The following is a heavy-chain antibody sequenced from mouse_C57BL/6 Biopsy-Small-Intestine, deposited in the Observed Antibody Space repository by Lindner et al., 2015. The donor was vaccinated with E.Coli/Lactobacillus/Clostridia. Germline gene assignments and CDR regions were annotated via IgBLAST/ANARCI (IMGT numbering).Heavy chain of an antibody. CDR1: GYAFSRYW. CDR2: INPNYGTT. V-gene: IGHV1-39*01. Sequence: VQLQESGAELVKPGASVKISCKASGYAFSRYWMNWVKQGNGKSLEWIGVINPNYGTTSYNQKFKGKATLTVDQSSSTAYMQLNSLTSEDSAVYYCARPKLEGFAYWGQGTLVTVSA. CDR3: ARPKLEGFAY. J-gene: IGHJ3*01.